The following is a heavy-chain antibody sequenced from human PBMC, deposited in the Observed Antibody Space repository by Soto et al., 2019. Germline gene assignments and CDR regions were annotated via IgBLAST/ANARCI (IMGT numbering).Heavy chain of an antibody. J-gene: IGHJ1*01. V-gene: IGHV3-9*01. Sequence: GGSLRLSCAASGFTFDDYAMHWVRQAPGKGLEWVSGISWNSGSIGYADSVKGRFTISRDNAKNSLYLQMNSLRAEDTALYYCAKDRFSGPPIEYFQHWGQGTLVTVSS. D-gene: IGHD6-19*01. CDR3: AKDRFSGPPIEYFQH. CDR2: ISWNSGSI. CDR1: GFTFDDYA.